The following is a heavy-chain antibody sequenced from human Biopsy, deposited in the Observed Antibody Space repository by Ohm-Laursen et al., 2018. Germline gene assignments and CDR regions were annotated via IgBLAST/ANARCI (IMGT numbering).Heavy chain of an antibody. CDR3: TRAEAGSGSLLYFDY. J-gene: IGHJ4*02. V-gene: IGHV3-66*01. D-gene: IGHD3-10*01. CDR2: IYSGGDT. CDR1: GFTVYNNY. Sequence: GSLRLSCAASGFTVYNNYMTWVRQAPGKGLEWVSLIYSGGDTRYADSVKGRFTISRDSSKNTLYLQMNSLRAEDTAVYYCTRAEAGSGSLLYFDYWGQGTPVTVSS.